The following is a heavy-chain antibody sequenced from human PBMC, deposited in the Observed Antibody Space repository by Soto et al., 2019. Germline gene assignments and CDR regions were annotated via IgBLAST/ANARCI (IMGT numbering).Heavy chain of an antibody. D-gene: IGHD1-1*01. CDR3: AKFERHALEYWYLDF. Sequence: EVQLLESGGGLVQPGGSLRLSCAASGFTFSAYAMGCVRQAPGKGLEWVSTIHGGGGATHYADSGKGRFTISRDDSKNALYAQMNSLRAEETAVYYGAKFERHALEYWYLDFRGRGTVVTVSS. CDR1: GFTFSAYA. J-gene: IGHJ2*01. CDR2: IHGGGGAT. V-gene: IGHV3-23*01.